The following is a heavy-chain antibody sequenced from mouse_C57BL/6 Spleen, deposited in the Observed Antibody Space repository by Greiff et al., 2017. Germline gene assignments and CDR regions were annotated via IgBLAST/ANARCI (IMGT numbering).Heavy chain of an antibody. V-gene: IGHV1-69*01. D-gene: IGHD1-1*01. CDR1: GYTFTSYW. J-gene: IGHJ3*01. Sequence: QVQLQQPGAELVMPGASVKLSCKASGYTFTSYWMHWVKQRPGQGLEWIGEIDPSDSYTNYNQKFKGKSTLTVDKSSSTAYMQLSSLTSEDSAVSYCAIYYYYGSTVAWFAYWGQGTLVTVSA. CDR3: AIYYYYGSTVAWFAY. CDR2: IDPSDSYT.